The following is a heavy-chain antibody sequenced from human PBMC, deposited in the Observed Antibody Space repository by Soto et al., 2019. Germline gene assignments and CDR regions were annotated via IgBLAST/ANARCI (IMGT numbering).Heavy chain of an antibody. Sequence: GGSLRLSCAASGFNFSSYVMHWVSQAPGKGLEWVAVISYDGSNKYYADSVKGRFTISRDNSKNTLYLQMNSLRAEDTAVYYCAKAPTRELRWALVWGQGTLVTVSS. V-gene: IGHV3-30*18. D-gene: IGHD1-26*01. J-gene: IGHJ4*02. CDR3: AKAPTRELRWALV. CDR1: GFNFSSYV. CDR2: ISYDGSNK.